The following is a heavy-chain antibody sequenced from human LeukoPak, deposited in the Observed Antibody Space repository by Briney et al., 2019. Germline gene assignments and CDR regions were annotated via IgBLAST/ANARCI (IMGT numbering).Heavy chain of an antibody. Sequence: GGSLRLSCAASGFTFSSYAMSWVRQAPGKGLEWVSAISGSGGSTYYADSVKGRFTISRDNSKNTLYLQMNSLRAEDTAVYYCAKDSYYDILTGYYTDAFDIWGQGTMVTVSS. CDR3: AKDSYYDILTGYYTDAFDI. V-gene: IGHV3-23*01. CDR1: GFTFSSYA. J-gene: IGHJ3*02. D-gene: IGHD3-9*01. CDR2: ISGSGGST.